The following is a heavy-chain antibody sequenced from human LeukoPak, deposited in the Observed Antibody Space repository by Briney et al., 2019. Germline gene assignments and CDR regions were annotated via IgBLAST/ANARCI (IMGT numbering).Heavy chain of an antibody. CDR1: GGSISSYY. J-gene: IGHJ4*02. CDR3: AREEDSASSSNRFDY. D-gene: IGHD6-6*01. Sequence: SETLSLTCTVSGGSISSYYWSWIRQPAGKGLEWIGRIYTSGSTNYNPSLKSRVTMSVDTSKNQFSLKLSSVTAADTAVYYCAREEDSASSSNRFDYWGQGTLVTVSS. V-gene: IGHV4-4*07. CDR2: IYTSGST.